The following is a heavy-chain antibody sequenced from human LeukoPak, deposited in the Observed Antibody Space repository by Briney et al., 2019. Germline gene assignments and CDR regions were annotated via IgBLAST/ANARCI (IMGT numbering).Heavy chain of an antibody. J-gene: IGHJ4*02. V-gene: IGHV4-34*01. CDR2: INHSGST. Sequence: SETLSLACTVSGGSITSYYWTWIRQPPGKGLEWIGEINHSGSTNYNPSLKSRVTISVDTSKNQFSLKLSSVTAADTAVYYCARGRLYYYGSGSNDYWGQGTLVTVSS. CDR1: GGSITSYY. CDR3: ARGRLYYYGSGSNDY. D-gene: IGHD3-10*01.